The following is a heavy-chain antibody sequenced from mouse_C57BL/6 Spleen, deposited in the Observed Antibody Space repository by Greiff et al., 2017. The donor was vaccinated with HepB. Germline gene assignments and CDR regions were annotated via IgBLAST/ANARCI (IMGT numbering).Heavy chain of an antibody. CDR2: INPNNGGT. D-gene: IGHD2-2*01. CDR1: GYTFTDYN. Sequence: EVKLLESGPELVKPGASVKIPCKASGYTFTDYNMDWVKQSPGKSLEWIGDINPNNGGTIYNQKFKGKATLTVDKSSSTAYMELRSLTSEDTAVYYYARSLSTMVTSEAYWGQGTLVTVSA. V-gene: IGHV1-18*01. CDR3: ARSLSTMVTSEAY. J-gene: IGHJ3*01.